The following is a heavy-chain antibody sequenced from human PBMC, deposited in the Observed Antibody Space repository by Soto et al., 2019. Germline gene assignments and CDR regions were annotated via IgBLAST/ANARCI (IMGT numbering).Heavy chain of an antibody. Sequence: EVQLLESGGGLVQPGGSLRLSCAASGFTFSSYAMSWVRQAPGKGLEWVSAISGSGGSTYYADSVKGRFTISRDNSKNTLYLQMNSLRAEDTAVYYCAKDDVPSSTSTVTIDYWGQGTLVTVSS. CDR3: AKDDVPSSTSTVTIDY. CDR1: GFTFSSYA. D-gene: IGHD4-17*01. J-gene: IGHJ4*02. CDR2: ISGSGGST. V-gene: IGHV3-23*01.